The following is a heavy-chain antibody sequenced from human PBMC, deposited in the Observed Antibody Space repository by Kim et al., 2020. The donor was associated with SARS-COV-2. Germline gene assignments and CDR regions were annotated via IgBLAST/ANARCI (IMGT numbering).Heavy chain of an antibody. Sequence: THYAESVKGRFTISRYNAKKTLYLQMNSLRVEDTAVYYCAKGGRLPWSDPWGQGTLVTVAS. V-gene: IGHV3-23*01. CDR3: AKGGRLPWSDP. CDR2: T. J-gene: IGHJ5*02.